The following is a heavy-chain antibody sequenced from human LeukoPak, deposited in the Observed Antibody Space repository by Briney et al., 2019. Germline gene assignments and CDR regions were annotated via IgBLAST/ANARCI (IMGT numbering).Heavy chain of an antibody. CDR1: GFKFDDYA. V-gene: IGHV3-9*01. CDR2: ITWSSGDI. D-gene: IGHD4-17*01. Sequence: PGTSLRLSCAASGFKFDDYAMHWVRQAPGKGLEWLSGITWSSGDIAYADSVKGRFTISRDNAKNSLLLQMNSLRTEDTALYYCAKASTTVSTSWFDPWGQGTLVTVSS. J-gene: IGHJ5*02. CDR3: AKASTTVSTSWFDP.